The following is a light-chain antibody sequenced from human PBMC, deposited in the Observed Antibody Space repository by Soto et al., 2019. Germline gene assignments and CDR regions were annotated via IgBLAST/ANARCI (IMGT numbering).Light chain of an antibody. CDR2: DAS. J-gene: IGKJ5*01. CDR3: QQRSNWPPVIT. V-gene: IGKV3-11*01. CDR1: QSFSSY. Sequence: EIVLTQSPATLSLSPGERATLSCRASQSFSSYLAWYQQKPGQAPRLLIYDASKRPTGIPARFSGRGSGTDFTLTISSLEPEDFAVYYCQQRSNWPPVITFGQGTRLEIK.